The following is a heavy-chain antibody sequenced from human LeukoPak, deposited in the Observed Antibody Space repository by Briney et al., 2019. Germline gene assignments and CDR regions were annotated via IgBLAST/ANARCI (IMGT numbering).Heavy chain of an antibody. CDR1: GGSISSGGYY. J-gene: IGHJ4*02. Sequence: SETLSLTCTVSGGSISSGGYYWSWIRQHPGKGLEWIGYIYYSGSTYYNPSLKSRVTISVDTSKNQFSLKLSSVTAADTAVYYCARAVRPDYYDSSGYNPFDYWGQGTLVTVSS. V-gene: IGHV4-31*03. CDR3: ARAVRPDYYDSSGYNPFDY. CDR2: IYYSGST. D-gene: IGHD3-22*01.